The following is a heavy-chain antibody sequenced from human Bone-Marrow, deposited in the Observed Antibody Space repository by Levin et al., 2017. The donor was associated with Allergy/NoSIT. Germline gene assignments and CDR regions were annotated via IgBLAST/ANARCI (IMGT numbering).Heavy chain of an antibody. CDR1: GGSVSSGSFS. CDR2: IYYSGST. CDR3: ARGATPEH. V-gene: IGHV4-61*01. J-gene: IGHJ4*02. D-gene: IGHD2-15*01. Sequence: SETLSLTCTVSGGSVSSGSFSCSWIRQPPGKGLEWIGYIYYSGSTSYNPFLKSRVTMSVDTSKNQFSLKLSSVTAADTAVYYCARGATPEHWGQGTLVTVSS.